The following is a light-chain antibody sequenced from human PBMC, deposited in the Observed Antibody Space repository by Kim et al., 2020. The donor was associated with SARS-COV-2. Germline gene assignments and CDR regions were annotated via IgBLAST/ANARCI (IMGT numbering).Light chain of an antibody. J-gene: IGKJ2*01. CDR2: DAS. V-gene: IGKV1-16*01. CDR3: QQYKSLPYT. CDR1: QDIGNS. Sequence: STSVGDRVTITCRASQDIGNSLDWFQQKPGKAPKSLIHDASTLQSGVPSRFAGSGSGTEFTLTINSLQPEDFATYFCQQYKSLPYTFGQGTKLEI.